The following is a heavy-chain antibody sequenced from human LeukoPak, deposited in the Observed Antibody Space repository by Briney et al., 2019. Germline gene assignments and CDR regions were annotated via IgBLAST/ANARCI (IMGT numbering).Heavy chain of an antibody. D-gene: IGHD6-13*01. J-gene: IGHJ4*02. CDR1: GFTFSIYA. CDR2: ISSTSNNI. Sequence: PGGSLRLSCAASGFTFSIYAMSWVRQAPGKGLEWVSHISSTSNNIYYADSVKGRFTISRDNAKNSLYLQMHSLRVEDTAVYYCARDRYSSSYYWGQGTLVTVSS. V-gene: IGHV3-21*01. CDR3: ARDRYSSSYY.